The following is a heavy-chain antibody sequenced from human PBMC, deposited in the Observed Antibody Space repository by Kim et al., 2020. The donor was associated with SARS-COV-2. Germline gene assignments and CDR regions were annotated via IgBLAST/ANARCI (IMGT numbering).Heavy chain of an antibody. V-gene: IGHV3-23*01. J-gene: IGHJ6*02. D-gene: IGHD3-3*01. Sequence: GGSLRLSCAASGFTFSSYAMSWVRQAPGKGLEWVSAISGSGGSTYYADSVKGRFTISRDNSKNTLYLQMNSLRAEDTAVYYCAKGSYYDFWSGYEYGMDVWGQGTTVTVSS. CDR3: AKGSYYDFWSGYEYGMDV. CDR2: ISGSGGST. CDR1: GFTFSSYA.